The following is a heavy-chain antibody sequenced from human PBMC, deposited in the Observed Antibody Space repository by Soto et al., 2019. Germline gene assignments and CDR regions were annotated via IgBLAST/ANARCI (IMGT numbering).Heavy chain of an antibody. CDR1: GDSISSGGYY. V-gene: IGHV4-31*03. D-gene: IGHD2-15*01. CDR2: IYYSGST. Sequence: SETLSLTCTVSGDSISSGGYYWSWIRQHPGKGLEWIGYIYYSGSTYYNPSLKSRVTISVDTSKNQFSLKLSSVTAADTAVYYCARAGCSGGSCYLGGWFDPWGQGTLVTVSS. J-gene: IGHJ5*02. CDR3: ARAGCSGGSCYLGGWFDP.